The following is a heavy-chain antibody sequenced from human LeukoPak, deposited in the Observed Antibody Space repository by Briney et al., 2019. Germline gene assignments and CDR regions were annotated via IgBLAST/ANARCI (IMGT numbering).Heavy chain of an antibody. CDR2: IYYSGST. D-gene: IGHD2-2*01. V-gene: IGHV4-31*03. J-gene: IGHJ6*02. CDR1: GGSISSGGYY. CDR3: ARGLGIVVVPAAIHYYYGMDV. Sequence: SETLSLTCTVSGGSISSGGYYWSWIRQHPGKGLEWIGYIYYSGSTYYNPSLKSRVTISVDTSKNQFSLKLSSVTAADTAVYYCARGLGIVVVPAAIHYYYGMDVWGQGTTVTVSS.